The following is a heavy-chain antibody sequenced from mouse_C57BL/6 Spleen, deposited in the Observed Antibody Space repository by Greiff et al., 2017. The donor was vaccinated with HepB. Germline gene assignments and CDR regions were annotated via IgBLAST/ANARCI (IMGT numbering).Heavy chain of an antibody. CDR3: TRCPYFDY. V-gene: IGHV1-69*01. CDR2: IDPSDSYT. Sequence: VQLQQPGAELVMPGASVKLSCKASGYTFTSYWMHWVKQRPGQGLEWIGEIDPSDSYTNYNQKFKGKSTLTVDKSSSTAYMQLSSLTSEDSAVYDCTRCPYFDYWGQGTTLTVSS. J-gene: IGHJ2*01. CDR1: GYTFTSYW.